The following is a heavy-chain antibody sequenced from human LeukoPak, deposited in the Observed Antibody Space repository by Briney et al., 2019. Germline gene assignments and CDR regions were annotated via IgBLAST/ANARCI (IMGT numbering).Heavy chain of an antibody. D-gene: IGHD6-19*01. CDR2: IYYSGST. CDR1: GGSISSYY. Sequence: SETLSLTCTVSGGSISSYYWSWIRQPPGKGLEWIGYIYYSGSTNYNPSLKSRVTISVDTSKNQFSLKLSSVTAADTAEYYCARGRAVAGREYFDYWGQGTLVTVSS. V-gene: IGHV4-59*01. J-gene: IGHJ4*02. CDR3: ARGRAVAGREYFDY.